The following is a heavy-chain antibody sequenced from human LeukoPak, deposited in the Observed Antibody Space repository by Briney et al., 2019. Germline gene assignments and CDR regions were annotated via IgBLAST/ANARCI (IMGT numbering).Heavy chain of an antibody. CDR2: ISGGGSST. CDR3: AKLSSGSYCSPFDY. V-gene: IGHV3-23*01. Sequence: GGSLRLSCAASGFTFSTYAMSWVRQAPGKGLEWVSAISGGGSSTYYADSVKGRFTISRDNSKNTLSLQMNSLRAEDTAVYYCAKLSSGSYCSPFDYWGQGTLVTVSS. CDR1: GFTFSTYA. D-gene: IGHD3-10*01. J-gene: IGHJ4*02.